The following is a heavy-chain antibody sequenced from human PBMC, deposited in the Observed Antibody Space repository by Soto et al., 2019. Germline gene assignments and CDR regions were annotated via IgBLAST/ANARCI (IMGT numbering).Heavy chain of an antibody. CDR2: ISSSSSYI. Sequence: GGSLRLSCAASGFTFSSYSMNWVRQAPGKGLEWVSSISSSSSYIYYADSVKGRFTISRDNAKNSLYLQMNSLRAEDTAVYYCASGRYDFWSGYSPDFDYWGQGTLVTVSS. V-gene: IGHV3-21*01. CDR1: GFTFSSYS. CDR3: ASGRYDFWSGYSPDFDY. J-gene: IGHJ4*02. D-gene: IGHD3-3*01.